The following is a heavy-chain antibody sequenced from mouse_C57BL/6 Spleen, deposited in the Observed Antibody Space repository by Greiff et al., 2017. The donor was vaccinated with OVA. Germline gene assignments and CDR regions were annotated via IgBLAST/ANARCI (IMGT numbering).Heavy chain of an antibody. Sequence: EVQRVESGPGMVKPSQSLSLTCTVTGYSITSGYDWHWIRHFPGNKLEWMGYISYSGSTNYNPSLKSRISITHDTSKNHFFLKLNSVTTEDTATYYCARVVATGAMDYWGQGTSVTVSS. V-gene: IGHV3-1*01. CDR2: ISYSGST. D-gene: IGHD1-1*01. CDR1: GYSITSGYD. CDR3: ARVVATGAMDY. J-gene: IGHJ4*01.